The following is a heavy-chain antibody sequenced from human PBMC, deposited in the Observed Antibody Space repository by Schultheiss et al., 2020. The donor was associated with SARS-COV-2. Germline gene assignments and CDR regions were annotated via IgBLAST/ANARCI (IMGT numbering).Heavy chain of an antibody. D-gene: IGHD3-10*01. Sequence: ASVKVSCKASGYTFSSYGISWVRQAPGQGLEWMGYISPYNGNTYYAQKFQGRVTMTTDTSTSTAYMELRSLGSDDTALYYCARQAGNWFDPWGQGTLVTVSS. V-gene: IGHV1-18*01. CDR1: GYTFSSYG. CDR3: ARQAGNWFDP. J-gene: IGHJ5*02. CDR2: ISPYNGNT.